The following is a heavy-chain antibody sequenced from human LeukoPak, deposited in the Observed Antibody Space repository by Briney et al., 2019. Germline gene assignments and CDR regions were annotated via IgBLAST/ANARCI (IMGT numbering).Heavy chain of an antibody. CDR1: GGSISSGSYY. V-gene: IGHV4-61*02. CDR3: ARGNTYYYDSSGSQVGAFDI. J-gene: IGHJ3*02. CDR2: IYTSGST. Sequence: SETLSLTCTVSGGSISSGSYYWSWIRQPAGKGLEWIGRIYTSGSTNYNPSLKSRVTISVDTSKNQLSLKLSSVTAADTAVYYCARGNTYYYDSSGSQVGAFDIWGQGTMVTVSS. D-gene: IGHD3-22*01.